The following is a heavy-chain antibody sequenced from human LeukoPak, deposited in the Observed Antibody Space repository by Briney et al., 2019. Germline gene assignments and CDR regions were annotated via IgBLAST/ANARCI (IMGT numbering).Heavy chain of an antibody. Sequence: SETLSLTCAVYGGSFSGYYWSWIRQPPGKGPEWIGEINHSGSTNCNPSLKSRVTISVDTSKNQFSLKLSSVTAADTAVYYCARGHVLRYFDWFDYWGQGTLVTVSS. V-gene: IGHV4-34*01. J-gene: IGHJ4*02. CDR1: GGSFSGYY. D-gene: IGHD3-9*01. CDR2: INHSGST. CDR3: ARGHVLRYFDWFDY.